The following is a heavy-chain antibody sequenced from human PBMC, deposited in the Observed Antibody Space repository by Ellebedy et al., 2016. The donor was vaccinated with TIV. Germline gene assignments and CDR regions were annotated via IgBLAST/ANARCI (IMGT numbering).Heavy chain of an antibody. Sequence: AASVKVSCKASGYTFTSYGISWVRQAPGQGLEWMGWISAYNGNTNYAQKLQGRVTMTTDTSTSTAYMELRSLRSDDTAVYYCARDVAYYDILTAYCPTGIGIDYWGQGTLVTVSS. J-gene: IGHJ4*02. CDR2: ISAYNGNT. CDR3: ARDVAYYDILTAYCPTGIGIDY. CDR1: GYTFTSYG. D-gene: IGHD3-9*01. V-gene: IGHV1-18*04.